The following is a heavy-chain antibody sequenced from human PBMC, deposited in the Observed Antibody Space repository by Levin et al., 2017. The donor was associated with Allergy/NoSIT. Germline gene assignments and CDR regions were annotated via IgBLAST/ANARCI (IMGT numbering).Heavy chain of an antibody. J-gene: IGHJ4*02. CDR2: INSDGSST. V-gene: IGHV3-74*01. Sequence: GESLKISCAASGFTFSSYWMHWVRQAPGKGLVWVSRINSDGSSTSYADSVKGRFTISRDNAKNTLYLQMNSLRAEDTAVYYCARDPSSIAVAGTPYFDYWGQGTLVTVSS. D-gene: IGHD6-19*01. CDR1: GFTFSSYW. CDR3: ARDPSSIAVAGTPYFDY.